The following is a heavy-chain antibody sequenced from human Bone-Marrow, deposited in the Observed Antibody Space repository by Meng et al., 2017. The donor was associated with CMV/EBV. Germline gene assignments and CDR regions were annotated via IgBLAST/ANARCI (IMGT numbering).Heavy chain of an antibody. CDR3: ATVTFRHAPHHY. V-gene: IGHV3-21*01. CDR2: ISSSSSYI. CDR1: GFTFSSYS. D-gene: IGHD2/OR15-2a*01. Sequence: YCAASGFTFSSYSMNWVRHAPGKGLEWVSSISSSSSYIYYTDSVKGRFTISRDNAKNSLYLQMNSLIAEDTAVYYCATVTFRHAPHHYWGQGTLVTVSS. J-gene: IGHJ4*02.